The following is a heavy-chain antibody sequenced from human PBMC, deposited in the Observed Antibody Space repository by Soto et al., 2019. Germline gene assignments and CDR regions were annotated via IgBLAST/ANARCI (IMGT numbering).Heavy chain of an antibody. CDR2: ISGSGGST. J-gene: IGHJ4*02. D-gene: IGHD4-17*01. V-gene: IGHV3-23*01. CDR1: GFTFSSYA. Sequence: EVQLLESGGGLVQPGGSLRLSCAASGFTFSSYAMSWVRQAPGKGLEWVSAISGSGGSTYYADSVKGRFTISRDNSKNTLYLQMNSLRAAGTAVYYCAKVSTVTTGRGFNYWGQGTLVTVSS. CDR3: AKVSTVTTGRGFNY.